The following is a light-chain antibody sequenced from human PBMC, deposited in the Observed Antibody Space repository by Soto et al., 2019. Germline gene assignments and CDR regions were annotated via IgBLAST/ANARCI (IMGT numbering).Light chain of an antibody. CDR2: AAS. CDR3: QNYKNAPLP. Sequence: DIQMTQSPSSLSTSLGDTVTISCRASQGISNSLAWFQQKPGRVPQFLIYAASPFQPGAPPRFSGSGSGTDFTLTISSLQPEDVATYYGQNYKNAPLPFGPGTRVDLK. J-gene: IGKJ3*01. V-gene: IGKV1-27*01. CDR1: QGISNS.